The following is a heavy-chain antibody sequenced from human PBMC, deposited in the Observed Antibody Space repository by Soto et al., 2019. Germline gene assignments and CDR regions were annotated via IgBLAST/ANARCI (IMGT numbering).Heavy chain of an antibody. CDR2: VSAGGDMT. J-gene: IGHJ6*02. Sequence: DVQLLESGGHLVQPGGSLRLSCAASGFTFSSYAMSWVRQAPGKGLEWVSSVSAGGDMTYYSDSVKGRFTISRGNSNNALFLQMNSLRIEDTALYYCARGDSGGSGSPASYYYSGLDVWGQGATVTVS. CDR3: ARGDSGGSGSPASYYYSGLDV. D-gene: IGHD2-15*01. V-gene: IGHV3-23*01. CDR1: GFTFSSYA.